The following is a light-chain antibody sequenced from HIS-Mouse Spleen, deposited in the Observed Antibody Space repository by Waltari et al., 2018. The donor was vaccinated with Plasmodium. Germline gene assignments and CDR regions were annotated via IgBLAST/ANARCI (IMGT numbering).Light chain of an antibody. V-gene: IGLV3-19*01. CDR1: SLRRYY. J-gene: IGLJ2*01. CDR3: NSRDSSGNHLV. CDR2: GKN. Sequence: SSELTQDPAVSVAFGQTVRITCQGDSLRRYYASWYQQKPGQAPVLVLYGKNNRPSGVPDRCAGSSSGNTASLTITGAQAEDEADYYCNSRDSSGNHLVFGGGTKLTVL.